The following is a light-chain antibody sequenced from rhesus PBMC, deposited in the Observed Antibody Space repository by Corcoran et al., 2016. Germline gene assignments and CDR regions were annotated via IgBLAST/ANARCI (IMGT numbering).Light chain of an antibody. Sequence: DIQMTQSPSALSASIGDRVTISCRASQNIYPNVAWYQQKPGKAPEFLINAVSTLQTGIPSRFSGSGSGTDFTLTISSLQPEDSATYFCQQYYDYPLTFGGGTKVEIK. CDR3: QQYYDYPLT. CDR1: QNIYPN. J-gene: IGKJ4*01. CDR2: AVS. V-gene: IGKV1-44*03.